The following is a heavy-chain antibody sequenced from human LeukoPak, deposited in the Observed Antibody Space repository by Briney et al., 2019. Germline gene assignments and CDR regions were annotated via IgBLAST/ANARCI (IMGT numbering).Heavy chain of an antibody. D-gene: IGHD5-24*01. CDR2: SYSGGSA. CDR3: ASGPDVDGYIHAPFDY. CDR1: GFTISRHY. V-gene: IGHV3-53*01. Sequence: GGSLRLSCAASGFTISRHYMSWVRQAPGKGLEWVALSYSGGSAYYADSVEGRFTISRDNSKSMLFLQMNSLRADDTAVYYCASGPDVDGYIHAPFDYWGQGALVTVSS. J-gene: IGHJ4*02.